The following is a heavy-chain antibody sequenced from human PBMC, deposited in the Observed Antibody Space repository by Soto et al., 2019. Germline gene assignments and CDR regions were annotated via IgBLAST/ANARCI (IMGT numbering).Heavy chain of an antibody. V-gene: IGHV1-69*06. Sequence: SVKVSCKASGGTFSSYAISWVRQAPGQGLEWMGGIIPIFGTANYAQKFQGRVTITADKSTSTAYMELSSLRSEDTAVYYCASYYDSSGFFDYWGQGTLVTSPQ. D-gene: IGHD3-22*01. CDR3: ASYYDSSGFFDY. J-gene: IGHJ4*02. CDR2: IIPIFGTA. CDR1: GGTFSSYA.